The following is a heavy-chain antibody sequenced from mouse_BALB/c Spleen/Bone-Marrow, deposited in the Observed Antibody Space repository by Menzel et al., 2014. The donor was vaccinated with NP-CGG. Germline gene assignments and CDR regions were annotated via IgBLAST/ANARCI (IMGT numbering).Heavy chain of an antibody. Sequence: EVKLLESGAELVRPGVSVKISCEGSGYTFTDYAMHWVKQKPGQGLEWIGYINPYNDGTKYNEKFKGKATLTSDKSSSTAYMELSSLTSEDSAVYYCARERTARATSFAYWGQGTLVTVSA. CDR1: GYTFTDYA. V-gene: IGHV1-14*01. CDR2: INPYNDGT. CDR3: ARERTARATSFAY. J-gene: IGHJ3*01. D-gene: IGHD3-2*01.